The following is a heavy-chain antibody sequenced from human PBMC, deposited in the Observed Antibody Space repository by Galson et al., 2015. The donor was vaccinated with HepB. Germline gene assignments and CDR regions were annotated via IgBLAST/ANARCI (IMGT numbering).Heavy chain of an antibody. Sequence: SVKVSCKASGYTFTSYGISWVRQAPGQGLEWMGWISAYNGNTNYAQKLQGRVTMTTDTSTSTAYMELRSLRSDDTAVYYCARDRTVTTSEGYYYYMDVWGKGTTVTVSS. D-gene: IGHD4-17*01. J-gene: IGHJ6*03. CDR2: ISAYNGNT. CDR3: ARDRTVTTSEGYYYYMDV. V-gene: IGHV1-18*01. CDR1: GYTFTSYG.